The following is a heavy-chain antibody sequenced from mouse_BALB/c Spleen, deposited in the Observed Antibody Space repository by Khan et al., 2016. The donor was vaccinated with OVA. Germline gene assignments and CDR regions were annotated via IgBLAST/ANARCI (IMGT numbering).Heavy chain of an antibody. CDR3: ARSGYGTFAY. V-gene: IGHV1-77*01. Sequence: VELVESGPELVKPGASVKMSCKASGYTFTDYIINWVKQRTGQGLEWIGDIYPGSDNTYYNEKFKGKATLTADKSSNTVYMQLSSLTSEDSAVYFCARSGYGTFAYWGQGTLVTVSA. D-gene: IGHD2-10*02. CDR2: IYPGSDNT. CDR1: GYTFTDYI. J-gene: IGHJ3*01.